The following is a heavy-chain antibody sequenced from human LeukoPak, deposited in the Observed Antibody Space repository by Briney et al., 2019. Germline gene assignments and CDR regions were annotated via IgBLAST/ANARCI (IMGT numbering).Heavy chain of an antibody. Sequence: QAGGSLRLSCAASGFTFDDYAMHWVRQAPGKGLEWVSGISWNSGSIGYADSVKGRFTVSRDNAKNSLYLQMNSLRAEDTAVYYCARDREISSSSYYYYYYMDVWGKGTTVTVSS. CDR2: ISWNSGSI. V-gene: IGHV3-9*01. D-gene: IGHD6-13*01. CDR3: ARDREISSSSYYYYYYMDV. J-gene: IGHJ6*03. CDR1: GFTFDDYA.